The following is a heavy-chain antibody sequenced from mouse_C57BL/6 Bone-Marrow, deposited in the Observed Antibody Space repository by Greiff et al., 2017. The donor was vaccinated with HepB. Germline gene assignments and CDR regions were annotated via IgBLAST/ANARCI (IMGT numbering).Heavy chain of an antibody. CDR2: TFPGSGST. J-gene: IGHJ1*03. D-gene: IGHD1-1*01. Sequence: QVQLQQSGPELVRPGASVKISCKAPGYTFTSHWMQWVRQRPGQGLEWIGETFPGSGSTYDNEKFKGKATLTIDTSARPAYMQISSLTSEDSAVYFCARRATVVAHWYFDVWGTGTTVTVSS. V-gene: IGHV1-56*01. CDR1: GYTFTSHW. CDR3: ARRATVVAHWYFDV.